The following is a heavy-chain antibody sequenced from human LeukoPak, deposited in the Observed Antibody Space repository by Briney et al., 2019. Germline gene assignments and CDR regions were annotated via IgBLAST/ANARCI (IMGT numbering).Heavy chain of an antibody. V-gene: IGHV3-48*01. CDR2: ISISSTTI. Sequence: GGSLRLSCAASGFTFSNAWMSWVRQAPGKGLEWVSYISISSTTIYYADSVKGRFTISRDNAKNSLYLQMNSLRAEDTAVYYCARISNGIPDYWGQGTLVTVSS. D-gene: IGHD1-1*01. J-gene: IGHJ4*02. CDR1: GFTFSNAW. CDR3: ARISNGIPDY.